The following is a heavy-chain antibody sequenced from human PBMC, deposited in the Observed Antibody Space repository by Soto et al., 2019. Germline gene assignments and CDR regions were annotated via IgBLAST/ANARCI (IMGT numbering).Heavy chain of an antibody. CDR3: ARRYGWLYFDY. CDR1: GDSISSSNYF. J-gene: IGHJ4*02. V-gene: IGHV4-39*01. D-gene: IGHD6-19*01. Sequence: SETLSLTCTVSGDSISSSNYFWGWIRQPPGKGLEWIGTIFYSGSTYYNPSLKSRVTISVGTSKNQFSLRLISVTAADTALYYCARRYGWLYFDYWGQGSLVTVSS. CDR2: IFYSGST.